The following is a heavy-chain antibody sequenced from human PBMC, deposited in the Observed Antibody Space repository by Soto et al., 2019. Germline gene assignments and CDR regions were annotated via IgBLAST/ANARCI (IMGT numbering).Heavy chain of an antibody. Sequence: SETLSLTCAVSGYSISSSNWWGWIRQPPGKGLEWIGYIYYSGSTYYNPSLKSRVTMSVDTSKNQSSLKLSSVTAVDTAVYYCARFSNWKGDWFDPWGQGTLVTVSS. V-gene: IGHV4-28*01. CDR1: GYSISSSNW. D-gene: IGHD1-1*01. CDR2: IYYSGST. CDR3: ARFSNWKGDWFDP. J-gene: IGHJ5*02.